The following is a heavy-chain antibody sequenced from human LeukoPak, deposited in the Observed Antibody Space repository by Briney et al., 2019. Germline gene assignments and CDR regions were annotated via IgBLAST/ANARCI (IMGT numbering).Heavy chain of an antibody. CDR3: ASVSRDYFDY. CDR1: GGSISSYY. V-gene: IGHV4-59*01. Sequence: PSETLSLTCTVSGGSISSYYWSWIRQPPGKGLEWIGYIYYSGSTNYNPSLKSRVTISVDTSKNQFSLKLSSVTAADTAVYYCASVSRDYFDYWGQGTLVTVSS. D-gene: IGHD2/OR15-2a*01. CDR2: IYYSGST. J-gene: IGHJ4*02.